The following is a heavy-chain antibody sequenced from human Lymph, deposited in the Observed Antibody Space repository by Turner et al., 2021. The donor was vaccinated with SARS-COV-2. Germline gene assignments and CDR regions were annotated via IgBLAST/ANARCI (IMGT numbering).Heavy chain of an antibody. Sequence: QVQLVQSGAEVKKPGSSVKVSCKASGGTFSTYTISWVRQAPGQGVEWMGGILPIFGTANYAQKFQGRVTITADESTSTAYMELSSLRSEDTAVYYCTRGETIAAHYDYWGQGTLVTVSS. CDR2: ILPIFGTA. CDR3: TRGETIAAHYDY. V-gene: IGHV1-69*01. J-gene: IGHJ4*02. CDR1: GGTFSTYT. D-gene: IGHD6-6*01.